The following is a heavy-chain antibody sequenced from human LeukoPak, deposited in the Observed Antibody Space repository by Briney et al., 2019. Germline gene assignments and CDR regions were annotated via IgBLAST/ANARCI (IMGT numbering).Heavy chain of an antibody. J-gene: IGHJ4*02. CDR3: ARVRGPTVTTMYFDY. Sequence: QPGGSLRLSCAGSGFIFRNHGMIWVRQAPGRGLEWVSYISPGGNTIYYADSMKGRFTVSRDDAKNSLSLHMNSLRAEDTAVYYCARVRGPTVTTMYFDYWGQGTLVTVSS. CDR2: ISPGGNTI. V-gene: IGHV3-48*04. CDR1: GFIFRNHG. D-gene: IGHD4-17*01.